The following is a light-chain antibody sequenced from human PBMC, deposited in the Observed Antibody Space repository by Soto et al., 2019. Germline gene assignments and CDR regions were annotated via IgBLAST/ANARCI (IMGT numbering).Light chain of an antibody. CDR1: QSVTNSF. Sequence: ENVLTQSPGILSLSPGERATLSCRASQSVTNSFFAWYQQKPGQAPRLLIYSISSRATGIPERFSGSGSGTDFTLSISRLEPEDFVVYYCQQYSTLPHTFGQGTKLEV. CDR3: QQYSTLPHT. V-gene: IGKV3-20*01. CDR2: SIS. J-gene: IGKJ2*01.